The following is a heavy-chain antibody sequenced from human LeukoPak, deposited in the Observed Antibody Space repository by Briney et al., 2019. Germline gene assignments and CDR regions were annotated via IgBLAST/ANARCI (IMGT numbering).Heavy chain of an antibody. CDR3: AKDLYSSSNDY. V-gene: IGHV3-23*01. J-gene: IGHJ4*02. CDR1: GFTFNIYA. CDR2: ISANGGST. D-gene: IGHD6-13*01. Sequence: EGSLRLSCAVSGFTFNIYAMSWVRQAPGKRLEWVSLISANGGSTYYADAVKGRFTISRDNSKNTMHLQMNSLRAEDTAIYYCAKDLYSSSNDYWGQGTLVTVYS.